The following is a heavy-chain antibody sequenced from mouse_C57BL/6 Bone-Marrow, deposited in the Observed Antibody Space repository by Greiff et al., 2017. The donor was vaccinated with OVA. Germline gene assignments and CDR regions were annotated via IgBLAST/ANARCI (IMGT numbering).Heavy chain of an antibody. CDR2: IDPGSGST. Sequence: QVQLQQPGAELVKPGASVKMSCKASGYTFTSYWITWVKQRPGQGLEWIGDIDPGSGSTNYNEKFKSKATLTVDTSSSTAYMQLSSLTSEDSAVYYSALMTTVVGYYAMDFWGQGTSVTVSS. CDR1: GYTFTSYW. J-gene: IGHJ4*01. CDR3: ALMTTVVGYYAMDF. D-gene: IGHD1-1*01. V-gene: IGHV1-55*01.